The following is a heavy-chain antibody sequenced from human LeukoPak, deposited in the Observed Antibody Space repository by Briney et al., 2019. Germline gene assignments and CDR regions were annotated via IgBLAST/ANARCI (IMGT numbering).Heavy chain of an antibody. V-gene: IGHV3-48*03. Sequence: GGSLRLSCAAPGFTFSSFEMNWVRQAPGKGLEWVSYIGTSGRTMYYADSVKGRFTISRDNAENSLYLQMNSLRAEDTAVYYCARDRQWLVRLPFDYWGQGILVTVSS. CDR1: GFTFSSFE. CDR2: IGTSGRTM. CDR3: ARDRQWLVRLPFDY. D-gene: IGHD6-19*01. J-gene: IGHJ4*02.